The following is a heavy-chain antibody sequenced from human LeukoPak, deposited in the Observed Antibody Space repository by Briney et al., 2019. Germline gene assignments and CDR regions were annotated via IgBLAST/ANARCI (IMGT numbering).Heavy chain of an antibody. CDR3: ARNYFDSGTYIYYYYYYMDV. J-gene: IGHJ6*03. CDR2: IYTSGST. V-gene: IGHV4-4*09. D-gene: IGHD3-10*01. Sequence: SETLSLTCTVSGGSISSYYWRWIRPPPGMGLEWIGYIYTSGSTNYNPSLEGRVTISVDTSKNQFSLKLSSVTAADTAVYYCARNYFDSGTYIYYYYYYMDVWGKGTTVTVSS. CDR1: GGSISSYY.